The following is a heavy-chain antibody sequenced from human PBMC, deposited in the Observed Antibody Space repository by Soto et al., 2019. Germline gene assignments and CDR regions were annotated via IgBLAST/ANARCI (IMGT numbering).Heavy chain of an antibody. CDR3: ARDLSGGSPIAFDI. CDR1: GYTFTSYA. V-gene: IGHV1-3*01. CDR2: INAGNSNT. Sequence: RASVNVSCKASGYTFTSYAMHWVRQAPGQRLEWMGWINAGNSNTKYSQKFQGRVTITRDTSASTAYMELSSLRSEDTAVYYCARDLSGGSPIAFDIWGQGTMVTVSS. D-gene: IGHD2-15*01. J-gene: IGHJ3*02.